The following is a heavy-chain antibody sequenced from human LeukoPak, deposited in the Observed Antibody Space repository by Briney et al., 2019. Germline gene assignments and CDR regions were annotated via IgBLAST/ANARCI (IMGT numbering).Heavy chain of an antibody. J-gene: IGHJ6*03. CDR3: ARDKGSSWYYYYMDV. CDR1: GYTFSSYG. D-gene: IGHD6-13*01. Sequence: ASVKVSCKGSGYTFSSYGISWVRQAPGQGLEWMGWISTYNGNTNYAQKLQGRVTMTTDTSTSTAYMELRSLRSDDTAVYYCARDKGSSWYYYYMDVWGKGTTVTISS. V-gene: IGHV1-18*01. CDR2: ISTYNGNT.